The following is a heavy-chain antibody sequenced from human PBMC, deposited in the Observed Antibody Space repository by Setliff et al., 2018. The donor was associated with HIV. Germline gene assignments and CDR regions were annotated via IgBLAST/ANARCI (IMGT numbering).Heavy chain of an antibody. CDR2: MNPNSGNT. Sequence: GASVKVSCKASGGTFSSQDINWVRQATGQGLEWMGWMNPNSGNTGYAPKFLDRVTMTIDTATSRAYMELRSLRSDDTAVYFCARLGSGWSDSYYYAMDIWGQGTTVTVSS. V-gene: IGHV1-8*01. D-gene: IGHD6-19*01. CDR3: ARLGSGWSDSYYYAMDI. J-gene: IGHJ6*02. CDR1: GGTFSSQD.